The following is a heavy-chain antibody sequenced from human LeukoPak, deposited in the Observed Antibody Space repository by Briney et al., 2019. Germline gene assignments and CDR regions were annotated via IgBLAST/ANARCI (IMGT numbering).Heavy chain of an antibody. Sequence: ASVKVSCKASGYTFTGYYMHWVRQAPGQGLEWMGWINPNSGGTNYAQKFQGRVTMTRDTSISTAYMELSRLRSDDTAVYYCARVTSGYTYYFDYWGQGTLVTVSS. CDR2: INPNSGGT. CDR1: GYTFTGYY. V-gene: IGHV1-2*02. CDR3: ARVTSGYTYYFDY. D-gene: IGHD3-22*01. J-gene: IGHJ4*02.